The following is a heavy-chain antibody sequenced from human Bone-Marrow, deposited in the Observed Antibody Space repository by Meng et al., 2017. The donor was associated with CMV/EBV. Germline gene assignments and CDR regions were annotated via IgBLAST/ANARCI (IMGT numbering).Heavy chain of an antibody. CDR3: AKRGRSLYNYIVVVPAADGPFAY. J-gene: IGHJ4*02. V-gene: IGHV3-23*03. CDR1: GFTFSSYA. D-gene: IGHD2-2*01. CDR2: IYSGGSST. Sequence: GESLKISCAASGFTFSSYAMSWVRQAPGKGLEWVSVIYSGGSSTYYADSVKGRFTISRDNSKNTLYLQMNSLRAEDTAVYYCAKRGRSLYNYIVVVPAADGPFAYWGQGPRVTGSS.